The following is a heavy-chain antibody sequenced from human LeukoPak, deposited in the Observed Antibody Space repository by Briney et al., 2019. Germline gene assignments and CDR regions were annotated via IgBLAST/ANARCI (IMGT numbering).Heavy chain of an antibody. CDR1: GFTFSSYG. Sequence: PGGSLRLSCAASGFTFSSYGMHWVRQAPGKGLEWVAVISYDGSNKYYADSVKGRFTISRDNSKNTLYLQMNSLRAEDTAVYYCAKSTVTLDFDYWGQGTLVTVSS. D-gene: IGHD4-17*01. V-gene: IGHV3-30*18. CDR2: ISYDGSNK. CDR3: AKSTVTLDFDY. J-gene: IGHJ4*02.